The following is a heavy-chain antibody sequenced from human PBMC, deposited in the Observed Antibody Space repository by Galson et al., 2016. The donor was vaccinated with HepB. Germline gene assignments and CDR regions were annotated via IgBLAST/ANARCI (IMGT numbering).Heavy chain of an antibody. D-gene: IGHD2-8*02. Sequence: SLRLSCAASGFTFTNYAMSWVRQAPGKGLEWVSGISGSGSGTYYTDSVKGRFTISRDNSKNTLYLQTNSLRAEDTAFYYCAKEKGTGYSPFDYWGQGTLVTVSS. V-gene: IGHV3-23*01. CDR3: AKEKGTGYSPFDY. J-gene: IGHJ4*02. CDR2: ISGSGSGT. CDR1: GFTFTNYA.